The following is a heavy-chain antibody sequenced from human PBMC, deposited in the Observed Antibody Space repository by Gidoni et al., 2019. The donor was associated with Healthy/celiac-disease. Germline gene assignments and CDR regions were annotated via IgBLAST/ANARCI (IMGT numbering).Heavy chain of an antibody. V-gene: IGHV3-23*01. D-gene: IGHD3-3*02. CDR2: ISGSGGST. CDR1: GFTFSSYA. CDR3: AKDSTHDNKLAVGYFDY. Sequence: EVQLLESGGGLVQPGGYLSIACAAAGFTFSSYAMSWVRQAPGKGLDWVSVISGSGGSTYDSDSVKGLFIISRDNSKNTLYLQMNSLRAEDTAVYYCAKDSTHDNKLAVGYFDYWGQGTLVTVSS. J-gene: IGHJ4*02.